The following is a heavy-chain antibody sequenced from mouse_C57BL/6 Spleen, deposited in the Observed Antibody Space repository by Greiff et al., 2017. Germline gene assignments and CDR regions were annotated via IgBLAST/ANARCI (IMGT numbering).Heavy chain of an antibody. CDR2: IYPGDGDT. CDR3: AREGYYGSSPSYFDY. J-gene: IGHJ2*01. Sequence: LVESGPELVKPGASVKISCKASGYAFSSSWMNWVKQRPGKGLEWIGRIYPGDGDTNYTGKFKGKATLTADKSSSTAYMQLSSLTSEDSAVYFCAREGYYGSSPSYFDYWGQGTTLTVSS. CDR1: GYAFSSSW. D-gene: IGHD1-1*01. V-gene: IGHV1-82*01.